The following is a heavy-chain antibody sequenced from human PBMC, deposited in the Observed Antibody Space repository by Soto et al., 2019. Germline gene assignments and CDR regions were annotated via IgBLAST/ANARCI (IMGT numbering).Heavy chain of an antibody. CDR3: ASGGSSNCPDF. D-gene: IGHD6-13*01. J-gene: IGHJ4*02. CDR2: INANSGGT. CDR1: GYTFTVCY. Sequence: SVKGSCKGAGYTFTVCYMHCVRQAPGQGLEWMGWINANSGGTNYPQKFQGRVTMTRATSISAVYMELSSLRSDDTAVYYWASGGSSNCPDFWCRGILVTV. V-gene: IGHV1-2*02.